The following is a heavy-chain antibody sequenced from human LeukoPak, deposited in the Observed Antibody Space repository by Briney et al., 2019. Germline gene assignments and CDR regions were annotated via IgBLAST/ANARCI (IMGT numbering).Heavy chain of an antibody. D-gene: IGHD3-10*01. J-gene: IGHJ3*02. CDR3: VRNFDSYNAFDI. CDR1: GXSISIGGYY. CDR2: IFYNGNT. Sequence: PSETLSLTCTVSGXSISIGGYYWSWIRQHPGKGLEWIGYIFYNGNTYYNPSLKSRLTISGDMSENQFSLKLTSVAAADTAVYFCVRNFDSYNAFDIWGQGTMVTVSS. V-gene: IGHV4-31*03.